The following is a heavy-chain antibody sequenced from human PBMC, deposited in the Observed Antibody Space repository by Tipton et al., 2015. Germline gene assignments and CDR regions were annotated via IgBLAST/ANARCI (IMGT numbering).Heavy chain of an antibody. D-gene: IGHD3-22*01. CDR1: GYSINNDYY. Sequence: GLVKPSETMSLTCDVSGYSINNDYYWGWIRQSPGEGLEWIGYIYYSGSTNYNPSLRSRVAMSMDTSKNQFSLKLSSVIAADTAVYYCARASIIQGYYHDSSRYYLFNSWGQGTLVTVSS. V-gene: IGHV4-28*03. J-gene: IGHJ1*01. CDR2: IYYSGST. CDR3: ARASIIQGYYHDSSRYYLFNS.